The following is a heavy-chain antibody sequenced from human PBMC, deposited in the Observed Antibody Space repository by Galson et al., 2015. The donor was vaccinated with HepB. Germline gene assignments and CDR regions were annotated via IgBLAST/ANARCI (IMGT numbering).Heavy chain of an antibody. CDR1: GFTFSSYW. CDR3: AVLWFGEINENWFDP. Sequence: SLRLSCAASGFTFSSYWMSWVRQAPGKGLEWVANIKQDGSEKYYVDSVKGRFTISRDNAKNSLYLQMNSLRAEDTAVYYCAVLWFGEINENWFDPWGQGTLVTVSS. CDR2: IKQDGSEK. V-gene: IGHV3-7*03. D-gene: IGHD3-10*01. J-gene: IGHJ5*02.